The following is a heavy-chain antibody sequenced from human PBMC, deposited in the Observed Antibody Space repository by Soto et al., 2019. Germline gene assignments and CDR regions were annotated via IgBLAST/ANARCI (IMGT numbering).Heavy chain of an antibody. CDR2: IYSGGST. CDR3: ARDSPQLGIYYY. CDR1: GFTVSNNY. V-gene: IGHV3-53*01. D-gene: IGHD7-27*01. J-gene: IGHJ4*02. Sequence: GGSLRLSCAASGFTVSNNYMSWVRQAPGKGLEWVSVIYSGGSTYYADSVKGRFTISRDNSKNTLYLQMNSLGAEDTAVYYCARDSPQLGIYYYWGQGTLVTVSS.